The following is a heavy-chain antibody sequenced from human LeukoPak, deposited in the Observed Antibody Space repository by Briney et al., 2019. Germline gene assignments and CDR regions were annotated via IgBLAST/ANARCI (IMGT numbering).Heavy chain of an antibody. CDR3: ARDMGYYGSGSYYH. V-gene: IGHV4-39*07. Sequence: SETLSLTCTVSGGSISSSSYYWGWIRQPPGKGLEWIGSIYYSGSTYYNPSLKSRVTISVDTSKNQFSLKLSSVTAADTAVYYCARDMGYYGSGSYYHWGQGTLVTVSS. J-gene: IGHJ4*02. D-gene: IGHD3-10*01. CDR2: IYYSGST. CDR1: GGSISSSSYY.